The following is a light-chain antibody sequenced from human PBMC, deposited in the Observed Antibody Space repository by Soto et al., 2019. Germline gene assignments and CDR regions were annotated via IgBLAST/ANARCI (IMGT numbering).Light chain of an antibody. CDR3: QQYYSTPIT. CDR2: WAS. CDR1: QSVLYSSNNKNY. V-gene: IGKV4-1*01. Sequence: DIVMTQSPDSLAVSLGERATINCKSSQSVLYSSNNKNYLAWYQQKQGQPPKLLIYWASTREPGVPDRFSGSGSGTDLTITVSSLQAEDVEVYYCQQYYSTPITFGQGTRLEIK. J-gene: IGKJ5*01.